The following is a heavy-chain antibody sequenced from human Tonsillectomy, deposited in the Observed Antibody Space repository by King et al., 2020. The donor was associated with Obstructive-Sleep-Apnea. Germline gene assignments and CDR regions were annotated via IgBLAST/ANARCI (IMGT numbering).Heavy chain of an antibody. D-gene: IGHD2-2*01. J-gene: IGHJ2*01. Sequence: QVQLQESGPGLVKPSETLSLTCTVSGGSISSYYWSWIRQPPGKGLEWIGYIYYSGSTNYNPSLKSRVTISVDTSKNQFSLKLSSVTAADTAVYYCARRGCSSTSCQHDIWYFDLWGRGTLVTVSS. CDR3: ARRGCSSTSCQHDIWYFDL. CDR2: IYYSGST. CDR1: GGSISSYY. V-gene: IGHV4-59*08.